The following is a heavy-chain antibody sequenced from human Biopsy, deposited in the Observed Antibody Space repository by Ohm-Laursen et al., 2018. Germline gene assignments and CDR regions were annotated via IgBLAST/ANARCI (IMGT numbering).Heavy chain of an antibody. V-gene: IGHV1-69*04. CDR1: GGPSSNYA. Sequence: SVTASCKASGGPSSNYAFSWVRQAPGQGLEWVGRIVPILGHLNYAQRFQGRVSITADKSTTYVYMELSRLTSGDTAVYYCAADADGYYTEFDYWGPGTLVTVSS. CDR3: AADADGYYTEFDY. CDR2: IVPILGHL. D-gene: IGHD3-3*01. J-gene: IGHJ4*02.